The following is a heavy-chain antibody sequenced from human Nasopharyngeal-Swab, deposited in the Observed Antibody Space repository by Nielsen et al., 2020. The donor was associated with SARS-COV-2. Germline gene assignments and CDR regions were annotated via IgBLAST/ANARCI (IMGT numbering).Heavy chain of an antibody. V-gene: IGHV3-33*01. CDR1: GFTFSSYG. Sequence: GESLKISCAASGFTFSSYGMHWVRQAPGKGLEWVAVIWYDGTNQYYAGSVKGRFTISRDDSKNTLYLQMNSLRAEDTAVYYCAREPRRWLLRGYYFDYWGQGTLVTVSS. J-gene: IGHJ4*02. CDR3: AREPRRWLLRGYYFDY. CDR2: IWYDGTNQ. D-gene: IGHD3-22*01.